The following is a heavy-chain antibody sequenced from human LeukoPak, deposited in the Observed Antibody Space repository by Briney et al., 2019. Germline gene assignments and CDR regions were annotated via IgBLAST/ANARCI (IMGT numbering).Heavy chain of an antibody. D-gene: IGHD4-17*01. V-gene: IGHV3-30*03. CDR2: ISYDGSNK. CDR1: GFTFSSYG. J-gene: IGHJ3*02. Sequence: GGSLRLSCAASGFTFSSYGMHWVRQAPGKGLEWVAVISYDGSNKYYADSVKGRFTISRDNSKNTLYLQMNSLRAEDTAVYYCARSYGDYDAFDIWGQGTMVTVSS. CDR3: ARSYGDYDAFDI.